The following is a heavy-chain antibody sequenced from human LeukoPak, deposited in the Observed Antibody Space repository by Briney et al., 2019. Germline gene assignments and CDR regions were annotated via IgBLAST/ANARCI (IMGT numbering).Heavy chain of an antibody. V-gene: IGHV3-23*01. CDR2: ISGSGGST. D-gene: IGHD6-13*01. J-gene: IGHJ6*03. CDR1: GFTFSSYA. CDR3: AKGSGDSSSWLHYYYYYMDV. Sequence: GGSLRLSCAASGFTFSSYAMSWVRQAPGKGLEWVSAISGSGGSTYYADSVKGRFTISRDNSKNTLYLQMNSLRAEDTAVYYCAKGSGDSSSWLHYYYYYMDVWGKGTTVTVSS.